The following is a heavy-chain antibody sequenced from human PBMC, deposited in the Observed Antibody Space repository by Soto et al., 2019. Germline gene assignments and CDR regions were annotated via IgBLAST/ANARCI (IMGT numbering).Heavy chain of an antibody. Sequence: SETLSLTCSVSGDTIRSDYWSWIRQPPGKGLEWIGYIYHSGSTYYNPSLKSRVTISVDRSKNQFSLKLSSVTAADTAVYYCASSMTTVTTLYYWGQGTLVTVSS. D-gene: IGHD4-17*01. CDR1: GDTIRSDY. CDR2: IYHSGST. CDR3: ASSMTTVTTLYY. V-gene: IGHV4-30-2*01. J-gene: IGHJ4*02.